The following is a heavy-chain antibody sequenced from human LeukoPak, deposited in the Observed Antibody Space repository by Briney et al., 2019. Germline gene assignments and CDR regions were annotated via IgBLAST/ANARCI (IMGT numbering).Heavy chain of an antibody. CDR1: GFSFSRYW. CDR3: VRLMGSGWFDP. D-gene: IGHD1-26*01. V-gene: IGHV3-53*04. CDR2: IYSGGNT. J-gene: IGHJ5*02. Sequence: GGSLRLSCAASGFSFSRYWMSWVRQAPGRGLEWVSVIYSGGNTFYADSVKGRFTISRHNSENTLYLQMNSLSADDTAVYYCVRLMGSGWFDPWGQGTLVTVFS.